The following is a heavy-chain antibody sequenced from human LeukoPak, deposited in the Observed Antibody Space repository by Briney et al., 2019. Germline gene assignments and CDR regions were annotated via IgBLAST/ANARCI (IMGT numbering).Heavy chain of an antibody. Sequence: GGSLRLSCAASRFTFSNFAMSWVRQAPGKGPEWVSSISSSSSYIYYADSVKGRFTISRDNAKNSLYLQMNSLRAEDTAVYYCARDRSDTMVRGVITVGQDYWGQGTLVTVSS. J-gene: IGHJ4*02. CDR1: RFTFSNFA. CDR2: ISSSSSYI. V-gene: IGHV3-21*01. CDR3: ARDRSDTMVRGVITVGQDY. D-gene: IGHD3-10*01.